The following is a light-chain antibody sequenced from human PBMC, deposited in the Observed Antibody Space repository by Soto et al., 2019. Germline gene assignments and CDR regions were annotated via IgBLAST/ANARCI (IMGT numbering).Light chain of an antibody. Sequence: EIVLTHSPGTLALSPWEGATLSCRASQSVSSSYLAWYQQKPGQAPRLLIYGASSRATGIPDRFSGSGSGTDFTLTISRLEPEDFAVYYCQQYGSSGTFGQGTKVDIK. V-gene: IGKV3-20*01. CDR1: QSVSSSY. CDR2: GAS. J-gene: IGKJ1*01. CDR3: QQYGSSGT.